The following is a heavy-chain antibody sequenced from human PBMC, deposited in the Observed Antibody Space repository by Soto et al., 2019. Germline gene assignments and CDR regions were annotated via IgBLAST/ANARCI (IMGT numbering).Heavy chain of an antibody. CDR3: ARLAGEYCGGDCYYYGMDV. CDR2: IDPSDSQT. Sequence: PGESLKISCKGSGYSFAGYWITWVRQKPGKGLEWMGRIDPSDSQTYYSPSFRGHVTISVTKSITTVFLQWSSLRASDTAMYYCARLAGEYCGGDCYYYGMDVWGQGTTVTVSS. D-gene: IGHD2-21*01. CDR1: GYSFAGYW. J-gene: IGHJ6*02. V-gene: IGHV5-10-1*01.